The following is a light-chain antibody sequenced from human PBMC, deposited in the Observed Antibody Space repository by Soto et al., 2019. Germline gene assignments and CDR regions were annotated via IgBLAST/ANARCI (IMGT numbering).Light chain of an antibody. CDR1: SSDFGGYNY. CDR2: DVN. V-gene: IGLV2-11*01. CDR3: CSYAVTDVL. J-gene: IGLJ2*01. Sequence: QSALTQPRSVSGSPGQSVTISCTGTSSDFGGYNYVYWYQQHPGKAPKLMIYDVNKRPSGVPDRFSVSKSGNTASLTISGLQAEDESDYYCCSYAVTDVLFGGGTKVTVL.